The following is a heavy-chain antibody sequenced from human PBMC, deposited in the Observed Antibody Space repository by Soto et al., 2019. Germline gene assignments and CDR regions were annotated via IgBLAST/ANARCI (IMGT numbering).Heavy chain of an antibody. CDR1: AFSLTNARMG. D-gene: IGHD2-15*01. CDR3: ARTPYDY. V-gene: IGHV2-26*01. J-gene: IGHJ4*02. Sequence: QVTFKESGPVLVTHTEPLTLTCTVSAFSLTNARMGVLLLRQPTGKALEWLAHIFPTDEKSYNKSLKSRLTISKDTAKSQVVMTMTNMDPADTATYYCARTPYDYWGQGTLVTVSS. CDR2: IFPTDEK.